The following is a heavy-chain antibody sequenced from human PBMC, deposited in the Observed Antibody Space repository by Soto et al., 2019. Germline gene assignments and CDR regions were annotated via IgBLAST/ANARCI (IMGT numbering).Heavy chain of an antibody. V-gene: IGHV4-31*03. CDR1: GGSLSSGGYY. Sequence: QVQLQESGPGLVKPSQTLSLICTVSGGSLSSGGYYWSWIRQHPGKGLEWIGYIYCHGSTYYNPSLKSRVTISVDTSKNQFSLKLTSVTAADTAVYYCARDWGRDGCFDYWGQGTLVTVSS. CDR3: ARDWGRDGCFDY. J-gene: IGHJ4*02. CDR2: IYCHGST. D-gene: IGHD3-16*01.